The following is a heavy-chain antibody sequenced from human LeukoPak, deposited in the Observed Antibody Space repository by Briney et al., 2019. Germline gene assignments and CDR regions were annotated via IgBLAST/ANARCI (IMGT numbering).Heavy chain of an antibody. J-gene: IGHJ4*02. V-gene: IGHV3-23*01. Sequence: GGSLRLSCAASGFTFNSYAMSWVRQAPGKGLEWVSTISGSGDSTYYADSVKGRFTISRDNSKTTLYLQINSLRVEDTAVYFCARRGYSYGSDYWGQGTLVTVPS. CDR2: ISGSGDST. CDR1: GFTFNSYA. D-gene: IGHD5-18*01. CDR3: ARRGYSYGSDY.